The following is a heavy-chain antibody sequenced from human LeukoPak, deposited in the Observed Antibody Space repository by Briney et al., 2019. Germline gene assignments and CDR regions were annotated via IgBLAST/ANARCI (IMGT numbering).Heavy chain of an antibody. J-gene: IGHJ3*02. Sequence: ASVKVSCKASGYTFTNYPMHWVRQAPGQRLEWVGWINAGNGNTKYSQKFQGRVTITRDTSASTAYMELSSLRSEDTAVFYCARVAAYCGGDCYFAHDAFDIRGQGTMVTVSS. CDR1: GYTFTNYP. CDR2: INAGNGNT. CDR3: ARVAAYCGGDCYFAHDAFDI. D-gene: IGHD2-21*02. V-gene: IGHV1-3*01.